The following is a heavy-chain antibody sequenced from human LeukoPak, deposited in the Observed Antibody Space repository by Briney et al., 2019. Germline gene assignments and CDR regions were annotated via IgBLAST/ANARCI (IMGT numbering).Heavy chain of an antibody. Sequence: SETLSLTCTVSGGSISSYYWSWIRQPPGKGLEWIGYIYYSGSTNYNPSLKSRVTISVDTSKNQFSLKLSSVTAADTAVYYCARRDHYGVKAFGIWGQGTMVTVSS. D-gene: IGHD4-17*01. CDR1: GGSISSYY. J-gene: IGHJ3*02. CDR2: IYYSGST. V-gene: IGHV4-59*08. CDR3: ARRDHYGVKAFGI.